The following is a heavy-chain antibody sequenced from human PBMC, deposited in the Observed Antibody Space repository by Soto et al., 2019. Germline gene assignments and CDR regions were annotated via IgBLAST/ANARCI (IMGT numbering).Heavy chain of an antibody. Sequence: SETLSLTCAVYGGSFSGYYWSWIRQPPGKGLEWIGEINHSGSTNYNPSLKSRVTISVDTSKNQFSLKLSSVTAADTAVYYCARGEGSRRAAAGSWRPYYYGMDVWGQGTTVTVSS. J-gene: IGHJ6*02. CDR1: GGSFSGYY. CDR2: INHSGST. CDR3: ARGEGSRRAAAGSWRPYYYGMDV. D-gene: IGHD6-13*01. V-gene: IGHV4-34*01.